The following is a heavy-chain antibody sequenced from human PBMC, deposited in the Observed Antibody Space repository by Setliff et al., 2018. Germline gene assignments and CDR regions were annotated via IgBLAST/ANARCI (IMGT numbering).Heavy chain of an antibody. D-gene: IGHD3-10*01. J-gene: IGHJ5*02. CDR3: AKSGSGSYYSWFDP. Sequence: ASVKVSCKASGYSFSDFYMHWVRQVPGEGLEALGRIDPRDDFTVYAERFKDRLTITADTSTDTSYMEMSSLRFEDTAVYYCAKSGSGSYYSWFDPWGQGTLVTVSS. V-gene: IGHV1-69-2*01. CDR2: IDPRDDFT. CDR1: GYSFSDFY.